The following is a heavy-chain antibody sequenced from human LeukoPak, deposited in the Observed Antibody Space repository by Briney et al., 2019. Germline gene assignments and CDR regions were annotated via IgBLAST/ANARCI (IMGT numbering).Heavy chain of an antibody. Sequence: SQTLSLTCAISGDSVSSNSAAWNWIRQSPSRGLEWLGRIYYRSKWYNDYAVSVKSRVTINPDTSKNQFSLQLNSVTPEDTAVYYCARDSIVATTKAPYYFDYWGQGTLVTVSS. CDR3: ARDSIVATTKAPYYFDY. D-gene: IGHD5-12*01. CDR2: IYYRSKWYN. V-gene: IGHV6-1*01. CDR1: GDSVSSNSAA. J-gene: IGHJ4*02.